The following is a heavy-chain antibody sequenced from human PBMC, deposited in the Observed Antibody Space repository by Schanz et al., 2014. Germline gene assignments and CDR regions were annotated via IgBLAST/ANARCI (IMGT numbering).Heavy chain of an antibody. D-gene: IGHD5-18*01. Sequence: PGGSLRLSCAASGLTFSDYYMSWIRQAPGKGLEWVSYISSSSSYTNYADSVKGRFTISRDNAKNSLYLQMNSLRAEDTAVYYCAKYGGGYSYGFVEYWGQGILVTVSS. V-gene: IGHV3-11*03. CDR1: GLTFSDYY. J-gene: IGHJ4*02. CDR3: AKYGGGYSYGFVEY. CDR2: ISSSSSYT.